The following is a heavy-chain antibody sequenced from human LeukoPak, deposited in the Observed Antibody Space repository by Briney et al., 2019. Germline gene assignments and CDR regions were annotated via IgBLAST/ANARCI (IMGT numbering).Heavy chain of an antibody. J-gene: IGHJ4*02. CDR1: GFTFDDYA. V-gene: IGHV3-9*01. CDR3: AKDMGYSSSSVLGAYFDY. D-gene: IGHD6-6*01. CDR2: ISWNSGSI. Sequence: QPGGSLRLSCAASGFTFDDYAMHWVRQAPGKGLEWVSGISWNSGSIGYADSVKGRFTISRDNAKNSLYLQMNSLRAEDTALYYCAKDMGYSSSSVLGAYFDYWGQGTLVTVSS.